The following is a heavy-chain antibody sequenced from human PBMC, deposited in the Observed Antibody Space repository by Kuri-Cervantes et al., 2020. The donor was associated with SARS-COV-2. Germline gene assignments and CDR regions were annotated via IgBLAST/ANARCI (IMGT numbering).Heavy chain of an antibody. J-gene: IGHJ6*02. V-gene: IGHV4-34*01. Sequence: SETLSLTCTVSGGSISSYYWSWIRQPPGKGLEWIGEINHSGSTNYNPSLKSRVTISVDTSKNQFSLKLSSVTAADTAVYYCARQVETYYYYYGMDVWGQGTTVTVSS. CDR2: INHSGST. CDR1: GGSISSYY. CDR3: ARQVETYYYYYGMDV.